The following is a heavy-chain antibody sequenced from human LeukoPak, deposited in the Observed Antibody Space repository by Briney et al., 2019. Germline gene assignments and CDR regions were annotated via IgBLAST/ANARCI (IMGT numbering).Heavy chain of an antibody. CDR3: ARRSSSWPDY. D-gene: IGHD6-13*01. CDR2: ISGSGGST. V-gene: IGHV3-23*01. CDR1: GFTFSSYA. J-gene: IGHJ4*02. Sequence: GGSLRLSCASSGFTFSSYAMSWVRQAPGKGLEWVSAISGSGGSTYYADSVKGRFTISRDNSKNTLYLQMNSLRAEDTAVYCCARRSSSWPDYWGQGTLVTVSS.